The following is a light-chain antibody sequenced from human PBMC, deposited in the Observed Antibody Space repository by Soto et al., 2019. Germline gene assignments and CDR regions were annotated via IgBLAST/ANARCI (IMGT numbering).Light chain of an antibody. Sequence: IQLTQSPSSLSASVGDRVTITCRASQGISSSLAWYQQEPGKAPKLLIYAASALESGVPSRFSGSGSGTDFTLTISSLQPRDFATYYCHQLNSYPYTCGQGTKLEIK. CDR2: AAS. CDR1: QGISSS. V-gene: IGKV1-9*01. CDR3: HQLNSYPYT. J-gene: IGKJ2*01.